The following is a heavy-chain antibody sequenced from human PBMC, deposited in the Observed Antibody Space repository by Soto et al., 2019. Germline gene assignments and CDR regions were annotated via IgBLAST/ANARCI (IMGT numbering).Heavy chain of an antibody. D-gene: IGHD2-2*01. CDR2: IIPIFGTA. CDR3: ASGLGYCSSTSCQTEMYFDY. J-gene: IGHJ4*02. Sequence: QVQLVQSGAEVKKPGSSVKVSCKASGGTFSSYAISWVRQVPGQGLEWMGGIIPIFGTANYAQKFQGRVTITADKSTSTAYMELSSLRSEDTAVYYCASGLGYCSSTSCQTEMYFDYWGQGTLVTVSS. CDR1: GGTFSSYA. V-gene: IGHV1-69*06.